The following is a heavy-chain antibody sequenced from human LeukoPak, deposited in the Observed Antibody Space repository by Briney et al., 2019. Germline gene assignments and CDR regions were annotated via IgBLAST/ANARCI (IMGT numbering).Heavy chain of an antibody. D-gene: IGHD6-19*01. V-gene: IGHV1-18*01. CDR1: GYTFTSFG. CDR3: ARNYTSGGIDY. Sequence: GASVKVSCKTSGYTFTSFGLSWGRQAPGQGLEWMGWISTHNGYTIYAQKLQGRVTMTTDTSTSTAYMELRSLRSDDTAVYYCARNYTSGGIDYWGQGTLVIVSS. CDR2: ISTHNGYT. J-gene: IGHJ4*02.